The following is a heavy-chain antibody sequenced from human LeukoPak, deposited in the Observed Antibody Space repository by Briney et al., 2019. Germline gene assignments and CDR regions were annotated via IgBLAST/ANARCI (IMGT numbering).Heavy chain of an antibody. Sequence: SVKVSCKASGYTFTRYYMHWVRQAPGQGLEWMGGIIPIFGTANYAQKFQGRVTITTDESTSTAYMELSSLRSEDTAVYYCARATNGYFDYWGQGTLVTVSS. D-gene: IGHD2-2*01. J-gene: IGHJ4*02. V-gene: IGHV1-69*05. CDR2: IIPIFGTA. CDR1: GYTFTRYY. CDR3: ARATNGYFDY.